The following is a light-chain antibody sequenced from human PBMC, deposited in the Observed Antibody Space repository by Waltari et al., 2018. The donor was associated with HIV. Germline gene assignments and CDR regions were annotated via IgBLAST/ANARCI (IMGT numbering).Light chain of an antibody. CDR3: SAWDRSVSVWV. CDR1: SNNVGNQA. CDR2: RNN. Sequence: QAGLTQPPSMYETLGQTATLTCTGNSNNVGNQAPACLQQHLGHPPKLLSYRNNNRPSGISERFSASRSGNTASLTITGLQPEDEADYYCSAWDRSVSVWVFGGGTKLTVL. V-gene: IGLV10-54*04. J-gene: IGLJ3*02.